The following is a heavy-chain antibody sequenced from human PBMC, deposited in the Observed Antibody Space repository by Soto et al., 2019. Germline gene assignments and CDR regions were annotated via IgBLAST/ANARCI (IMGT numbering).Heavy chain of an antibody. D-gene: IGHD6-13*01. CDR3: ARDVVEQQPLGPTNGFDP. CDR1: GYTLTELS. V-gene: IGHV1-18*01. J-gene: IGHJ5*02. CDR2: ISAYNGNT. Sequence: ASVKVSCKVSGYTLTELSMHWVRQAPGKGLEWMGWISAYNGNTNYAQKLQGRVTMTTDTSTSTAYMELRSLRSDDTAVYYCARDVVEQQPLGPTNGFDPWGQGTLVTVCS.